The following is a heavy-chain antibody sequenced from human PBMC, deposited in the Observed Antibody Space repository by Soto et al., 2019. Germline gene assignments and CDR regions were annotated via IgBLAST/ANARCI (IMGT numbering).Heavy chain of an antibody. D-gene: IGHD5-12*01. V-gene: IGHV3-30*18. J-gene: IGHJ6*02. Sequence: GGSLRLSCAASGFTFSGYYMHWVRQAPGKGLEWVAVISYDGSTEYYADSVKGRFTISRDNSANRLFLQMNSLRAEDTAVYYCTKDDGYNDSTYYHYFGMDVWGQGTTVTVPS. CDR2: ISYDGSTE. CDR3: TKDDGYNDSTYYHYFGMDV. CDR1: GFTFSGYY.